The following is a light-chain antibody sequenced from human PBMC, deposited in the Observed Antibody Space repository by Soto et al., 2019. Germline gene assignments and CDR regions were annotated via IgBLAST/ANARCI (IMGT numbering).Light chain of an antibody. V-gene: IGKV1-5*01. J-gene: IGKJ1*01. CDR1: QTIRSR. CDR2: DAS. Sequence: DFQMTQSPCTLSASVGDRVTITCRSSQTIRSRLAWFQQKPGKAPKLLIYDASSLESGVPQRFSGSGSGTEFTLTISSLQTDDFSSYYCQQYHSYWTFGQGTKVDIK. CDR3: QQYHSYWT.